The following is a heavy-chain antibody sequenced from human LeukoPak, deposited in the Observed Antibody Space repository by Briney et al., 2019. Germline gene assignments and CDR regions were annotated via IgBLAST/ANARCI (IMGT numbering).Heavy chain of an antibody. CDR2: ISYDGSNK. Sequence: PGGSLRLSCAASGFTFSSYGMHWVRQAPGKGLEWVAVISYDGSNKYYADPVKGRFTISRDNSKNTLYLQMNSLRAEDTAVYYCAKEGIAAAGTGWFDPWGQGTLVTVSS. J-gene: IGHJ5*02. CDR3: AKEGIAAAGTGWFDP. V-gene: IGHV3-30*18. CDR1: GFTFSSYG. D-gene: IGHD6-13*01.